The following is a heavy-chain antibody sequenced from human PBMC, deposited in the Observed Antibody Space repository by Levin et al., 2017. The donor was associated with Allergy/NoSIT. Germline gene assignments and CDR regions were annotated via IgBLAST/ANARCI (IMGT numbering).Heavy chain of an antibody. CDR2: ISGDGTRT. D-gene: IGHD3-10*01. V-gene: IGHV3-74*01. CDR1: GFTLSSHW. CDR3: TRRAREVWFGDDDYFDH. J-gene: IGHJ4*02. Sequence: GGSLRLSCAASGFTLSSHWMHWVRQAPGKGLGWVSRISGDGTRTSYADSVRGRFTISRDNAKSTRYLQINSLRVEDTAVYYCTRRAREVWFGDDDYFDHWGQGILVSVSS.